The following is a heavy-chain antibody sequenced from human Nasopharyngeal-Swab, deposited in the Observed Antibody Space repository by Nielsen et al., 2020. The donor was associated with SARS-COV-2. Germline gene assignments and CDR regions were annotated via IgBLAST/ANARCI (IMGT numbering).Heavy chain of an antibody. CDR2: ISSSSSYI. CDR1: GFTFSSSS. Sequence: GGSLRLSCAASGFTFSSSSMNWVRQAPGKGLEWVSSISSSSSYIYYADSVKGRFTISRDNAKNSLYLQMNSLRAEDTAVYYCARDPYYDLSSFDYWGQGTLVTVSS. D-gene: IGHD3-3*01. CDR3: ARDPYYDLSSFDY. V-gene: IGHV3-21*01. J-gene: IGHJ4*02.